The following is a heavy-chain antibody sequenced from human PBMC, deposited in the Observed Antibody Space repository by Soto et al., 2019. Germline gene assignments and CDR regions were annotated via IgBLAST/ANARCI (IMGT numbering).Heavy chain of an antibody. CDR3: AKDRKDIVVVVAAADDAFDI. Sequence: PGVSLRLSFAASGFTFSSYAMSWVRQAQGKGLEWVSAISGSGGSTYYADSVKGRFTISRDNSKNTLYLQMNSLRAEDTAVYYCAKDRKDIVVVVAAADDAFDIWGQGTMVTVSS. V-gene: IGHV3-23*01. CDR2: ISGSGGST. D-gene: IGHD2-15*01. CDR1: GFTFSSYA. J-gene: IGHJ3*02.